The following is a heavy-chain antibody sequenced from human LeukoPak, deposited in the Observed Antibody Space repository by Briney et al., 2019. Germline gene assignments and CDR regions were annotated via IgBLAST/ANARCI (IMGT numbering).Heavy chain of an antibody. CDR2: IHSTGNT. CDR1: GGSINNYY. Sequence: PSETLSLTCTVSGGSINNYYWSWIRQPAGKGLQWIGRIHSTGNTHFNPSLESRITMSVDTSKYQFSLRLNSVTAADTAVYYCARLFRGSATFFDFWGLGTLVTVSS. J-gene: IGHJ4*02. CDR3: ARLFRGSATFFDF. V-gene: IGHV4-4*07. D-gene: IGHD1-26*01.